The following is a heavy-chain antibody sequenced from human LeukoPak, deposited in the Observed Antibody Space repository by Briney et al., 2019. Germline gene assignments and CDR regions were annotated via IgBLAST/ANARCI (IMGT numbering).Heavy chain of an antibody. Sequence: GGSLRLSCTASGFTFGDYAMSWVRQAPGKGLEWVGFIRSKAYGGTTEYAASVKDRFTISRDDSKSIAYLQMNSLKTEDTAVYYCTRERERGYCSGGSCYRFDYWGQGTLVTVSS. J-gene: IGHJ4*02. D-gene: IGHD2-15*01. V-gene: IGHV3-49*04. CDR1: GFTFGDYA. CDR2: IRSKAYGGTT. CDR3: TRERERGYCSGGSCYRFDY.